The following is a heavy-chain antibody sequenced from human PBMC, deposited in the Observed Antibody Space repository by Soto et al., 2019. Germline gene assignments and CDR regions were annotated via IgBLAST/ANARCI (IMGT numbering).Heavy chain of an antibody. V-gene: IGHV3-74*01. CDR2: INGDGSST. CDR3: AVHGDYDAFDM. CDR1: GFTFSHYW. D-gene: IGHD4-17*01. Sequence: EVQVVESGGGIVQPGGSLRLSCAGSGFTFSHYWMHWVRQAPGEGLVWISRINGDGSSTSYGDSVKGRFTISRVNAKNTLYLHMNTRRPEDTAVYYCAVHGDYDAFDMWGQGTMVTVSS. J-gene: IGHJ3*02.